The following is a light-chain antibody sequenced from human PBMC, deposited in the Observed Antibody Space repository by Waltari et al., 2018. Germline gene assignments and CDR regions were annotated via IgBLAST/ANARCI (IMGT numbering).Light chain of an antibody. CDR1: QDISNY. CDR3: QQYDNLPLT. V-gene: IGKV1-33*01. Sequence: IQMTQPPSSLSASVGDSVPITCQASQDISNYLNWYQQKPGKAPKLLIYDASNLETGVPSRFSGSGSGTDFTFTISSLQPEDIATYYCQQYDNLPLTFGGGTKVEIK. J-gene: IGKJ4*01. CDR2: DAS.